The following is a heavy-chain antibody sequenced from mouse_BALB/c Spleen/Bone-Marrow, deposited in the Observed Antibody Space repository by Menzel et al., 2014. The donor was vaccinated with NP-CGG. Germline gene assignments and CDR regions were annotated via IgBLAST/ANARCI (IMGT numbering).Heavy chain of an antibody. CDR3: ARDYGPFDY. CDR2: IDPANGDT. D-gene: IGHD1-2*01. CDR1: GFNIKDIY. V-gene: IGHV14-3*02. Sequence: EVQLQESGAELVKPGASVKLSCTASGFNIKDIYMHWVKQRPEQGLEWIGRIDPANGDTKYDPKFQGKATITADTSSNTAYLLLSSLTSEDTAVYYCARDYGPFDYWGQGTTLTVSS. J-gene: IGHJ2*01.